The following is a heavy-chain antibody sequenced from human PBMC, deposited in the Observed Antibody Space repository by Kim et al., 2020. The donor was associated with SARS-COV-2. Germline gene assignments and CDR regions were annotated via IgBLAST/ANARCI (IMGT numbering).Heavy chain of an antibody. J-gene: IGHJ6*03. V-gene: IGHV1-18*01. D-gene: IGHD3-10*01. CDR3: ARDLYGSGSYYFNYYYYMDV. Sequence: ASVKVSCKASGYTFTSYGISWVRQAPGQGLEWMGWISAYNGNTNYAQKLQGRVTMTTDTSTSTAYMELRSLRSDDTAVYYCARDLYGSGSYYFNYYYYMDVWGKGTTVTVSS. CDR2: ISAYNGNT. CDR1: GYTFTSYG.